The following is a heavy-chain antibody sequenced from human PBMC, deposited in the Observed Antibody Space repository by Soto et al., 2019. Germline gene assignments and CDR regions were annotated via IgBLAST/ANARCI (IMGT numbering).Heavy chain of an antibody. CDR1: GYTFTSRY. V-gene: IGHV1-18*04. CDR3: AREGPPSLK. D-gene: IGHD2-2*01. J-gene: IGHJ4*02. Sequence: ASVKVSCKASGYTFTSRYMHWVRQAPGQGLEWMGWISGYNGSTNYAQKLQGRVTMTTDTSTSTAYMELRSLRSDDTAVYYCAREGPPSLKWGQGTLVTVSS. CDR2: ISGYNGST.